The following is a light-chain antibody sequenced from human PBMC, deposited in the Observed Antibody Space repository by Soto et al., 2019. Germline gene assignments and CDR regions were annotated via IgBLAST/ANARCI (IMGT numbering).Light chain of an antibody. V-gene: IGKV3-11*01. J-gene: IGKJ3*01. CDR1: QSVSSY. CDR2: DAS. CDR3: QQRSNWPPPFT. Sequence: EIVLTQSPATLSLSPGERATLSCRASQSVSSYLAWYQQKPGQAPRLLIYDASNRATGIPARFSGSGSGTDFTLTISSLEPEDFAVYYCQQRSNWPPPFTFGPGTKVDIE.